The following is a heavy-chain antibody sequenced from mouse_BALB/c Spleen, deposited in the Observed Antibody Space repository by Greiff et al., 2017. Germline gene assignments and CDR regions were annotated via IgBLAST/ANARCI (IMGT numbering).Heavy chain of an antibody. D-gene: IGHD1-1*01. J-gene: IGHJ4*01. CDR3: AKNWDYYGSSNYAMDY. Sequence: VQLQESGPSLVQPSQSLSITCTVSGFSLTSYGVHWVRQSPGKGLEWLGVIWRGGSTDYNAAFMSRLSITKDNSKSQVFFKMNSLQADDTAIYYCAKNWDYYGSSNYAMDYWGQGTSVTVSA. CDR1: GFSLTSYG. V-gene: IGHV2-5-1*01. CDR2: IWRGGST.